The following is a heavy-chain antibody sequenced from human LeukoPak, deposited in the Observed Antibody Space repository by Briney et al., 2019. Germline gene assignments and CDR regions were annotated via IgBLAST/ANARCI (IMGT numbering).Heavy chain of an antibody. D-gene: IGHD1-26*01. CDR1: GFTFSTYW. CDR2: IKGDESAR. CDR3: ARDVGGSLDY. Sequence: GGSLRLSCEASGFTFSTYWMAWVRQAPGKGLEWVANIKGDESARHQADSVKGRFIISRDNAKKSVYLQMSSLRGEDTAVYYCARDVGGSLDYWGQGTLVTVSS. J-gene: IGHJ4*02. V-gene: IGHV3-7*01.